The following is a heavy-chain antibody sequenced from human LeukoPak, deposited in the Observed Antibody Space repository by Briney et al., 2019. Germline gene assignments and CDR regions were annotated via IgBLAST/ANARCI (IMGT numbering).Heavy chain of an antibody. Sequence: GGSLRLSCAASGFTFSSYSMNWVRQAPGKGLEWVSSISSSSSYIYYADSVKGRFTISRDNAKNSLYLQMNSLRAEDTAVYYCARGDYGDYYFDYRGQGTLVTVSS. CDR1: GFTFSSYS. CDR2: ISSSSSYI. CDR3: ARGDYGDYYFDY. D-gene: IGHD4-17*01. V-gene: IGHV3-21*01. J-gene: IGHJ4*02.